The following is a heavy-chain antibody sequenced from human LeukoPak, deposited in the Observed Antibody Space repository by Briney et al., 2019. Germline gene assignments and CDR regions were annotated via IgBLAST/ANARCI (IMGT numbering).Heavy chain of an antibody. D-gene: IGHD3-10*01. CDR1: GFTFSDYC. J-gene: IGHJ4*02. CDR3: ARVPRYGSGSYYSLDH. V-gene: IGHV3-11*01. CDR2: ISSRENTI. Sequence: GGSLRLSCAASGFTFSDYCMSWIRQAPGKGLEWVSYISSRENTIYYADSVKGRFTISRDSAKNSLYLQMNSLRADDTAAYYCARVPRYGSGSYYSLDHWGQGTLVTVSS.